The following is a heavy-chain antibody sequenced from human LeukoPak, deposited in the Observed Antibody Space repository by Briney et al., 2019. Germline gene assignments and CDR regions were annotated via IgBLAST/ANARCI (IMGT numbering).Heavy chain of an antibody. CDR2: ISTSGGST. Sequence: GGSLRLSCVASGFTFSGNAMSWVRQAPGKGLEWVSAISTSGGSTYYPDSVQGRFTISRDNSKNTVYLQMSSLRAEDTAVYYCARDPGVGIAAAGGFDYWGQGTLVTVSS. D-gene: IGHD6-13*01. V-gene: IGHV3-23*01. J-gene: IGHJ4*02. CDR3: ARDPGVGIAAAGGFDY. CDR1: GFTFSGNA.